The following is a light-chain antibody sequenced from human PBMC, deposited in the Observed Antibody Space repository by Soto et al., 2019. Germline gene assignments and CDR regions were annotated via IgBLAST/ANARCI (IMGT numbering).Light chain of an antibody. CDR2: GAS. CDR1: QSVYSS. CDR3: QQYNNWPPWT. V-gene: IGKV3-15*01. J-gene: IGKJ1*01. Sequence: ETVMTQSPATLSVSPGERATLSCRASQSVYSSLAWYQQKTGQAPRLLIYGASTRAPGIPARFSGSGSGTEFALTISRLQSEDFAVYYCQQYNNWPPWTFGQGTKVDIK.